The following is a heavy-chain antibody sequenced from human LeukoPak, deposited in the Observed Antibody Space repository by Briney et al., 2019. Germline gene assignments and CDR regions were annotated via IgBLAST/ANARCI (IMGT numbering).Heavy chain of an antibody. Sequence: PSETLSLTCAVSGYSISSGYYWGWIRQPPGKGLEWIGSIYNSGSTYYNPSLKSRVTISVDTSKNQFSLKLSSVTAADTAVYYCARQGGERFVVVPAAMSVVDYWGQGTLVTVSS. D-gene: IGHD2-2*01. CDR3: ARQGGERFVVVPAAMSVVDY. CDR1: GYSISSGYY. J-gene: IGHJ4*02. CDR2: IYNSGST. V-gene: IGHV4-38-2*01.